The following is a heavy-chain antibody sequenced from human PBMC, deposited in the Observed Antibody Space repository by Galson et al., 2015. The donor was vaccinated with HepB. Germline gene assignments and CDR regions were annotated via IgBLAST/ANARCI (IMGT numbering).Heavy chain of an antibody. CDR1: GGTFSSYT. CDR3: ASRIVAYCSGGSCGGDKSDSSPRNYYYYGMDV. Sequence: SVKVSCKASGGTFSSYTISWVRQAPGQGLEWMGRIIPILGIANYAQKFQGRVTITADKSTSTAYMELSSLRSEDTAVYYCASRIVAYCSGGSCGGDKSDSSPRNYYYYGMDVWGQGTAVTVSS. D-gene: IGHD2-15*01. J-gene: IGHJ6*02. CDR2: IIPILGIA. V-gene: IGHV1-69*02.